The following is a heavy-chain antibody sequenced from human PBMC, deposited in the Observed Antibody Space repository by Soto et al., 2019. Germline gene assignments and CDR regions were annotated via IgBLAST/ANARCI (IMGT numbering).Heavy chain of an antibody. Sequence: QVQLVQSGAEVKKPGASVKVSCKASGYTFTSYYMHWVRQAPGQGLEWMGIINPSGGSTSYAQKFQGRVTITRDTSTSTVYMELSRLRSEDTAVYYCASNLGWSSGWYNWGQGTLVTVSS. CDR3: ASNLGWSSGWYN. V-gene: IGHV1-46*01. D-gene: IGHD6-19*01. CDR1: GYTFTSYY. J-gene: IGHJ4*02. CDR2: INPSGGST.